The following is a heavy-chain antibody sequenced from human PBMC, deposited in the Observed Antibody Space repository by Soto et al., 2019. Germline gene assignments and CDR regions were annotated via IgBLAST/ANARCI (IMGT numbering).Heavy chain of an antibody. V-gene: IGHV4-39*01. CDR2: IYYSGST. D-gene: IGHD2-21*02. Sequence: ASELLRLLWTVVWGSISNIDYHRGWNRQPQGKGLEWIGSIYYSGSTDYTPSLKSRVTISLHTYKNQRPLKLTSLTAADTAVYYCARRLLLDCADNRCPIALDPWGQGTLVTVSS. CDR3: ARRLLLDCADNRCPIALDP. J-gene: IGHJ5*02. CDR1: WGSISNIDYH.